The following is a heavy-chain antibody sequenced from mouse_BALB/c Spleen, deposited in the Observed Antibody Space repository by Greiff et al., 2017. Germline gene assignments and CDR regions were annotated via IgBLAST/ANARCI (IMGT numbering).Heavy chain of an antibody. CDR3: SRYYYDSRHWYFDV. Sequence: DVMLVESGGDLVKPGGSLKLSCAASGFTFSSYGMSWVRQTPDKRLEWVATISSGGSYTYYPDSVKGRFTISRDNAKNTLYLQMSSLKSEDTAMYYCSRYYYDSRHWYFDVWGAGTTVTVSS. D-gene: IGHD1-1*01. V-gene: IGHV5-6*02. CDR1: GFTFSSYG. CDR2: ISSGGSYT. J-gene: IGHJ1*01.